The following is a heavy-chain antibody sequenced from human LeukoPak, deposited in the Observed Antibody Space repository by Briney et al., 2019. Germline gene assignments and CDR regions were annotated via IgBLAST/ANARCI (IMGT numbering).Heavy chain of an antibody. V-gene: IGHV4-4*07. J-gene: IGHJ5*02. CDR2: IYTSGST. Sequence: SETLSLTCTVSGGSISSYYWSWIRQPAGNGLEWIGRIYTSGSTNYNPSLKSRVTMSVDTSKNQFSLKLSSVTAADTAVYYCAREIEVLLRSSDNWLDPWGQGTLVTVSS. D-gene: IGHD1-26*01. CDR3: AREIEVLLRSSDNWLDP. CDR1: GGSISSYY.